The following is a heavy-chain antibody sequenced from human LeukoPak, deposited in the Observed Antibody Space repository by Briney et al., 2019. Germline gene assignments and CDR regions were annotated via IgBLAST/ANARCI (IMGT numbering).Heavy chain of an antibody. D-gene: IGHD5-12*01. V-gene: IGHV3-30-3*01. J-gene: IGHJ4*02. CDR3: ARDLGYSAYPKDWHYFDY. CDR1: GFTFSSYA. CDR2: ISYDGSNK. Sequence: GGSLRLSCAASGFTFSSYAMHWVRQAPGKGLEWVAVISYDGSNKYYADSVKGRFTISRDNAKDSLYLQMNSLRAEDTAVYYCARDLGYSAYPKDWHYFDYWGQGTLVTVSS.